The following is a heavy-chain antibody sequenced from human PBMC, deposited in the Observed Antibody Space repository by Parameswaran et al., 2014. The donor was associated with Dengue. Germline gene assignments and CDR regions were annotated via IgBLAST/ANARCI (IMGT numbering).Heavy chain of an antibody. Sequence: RWIRQPPGKGLEWVGRITSKADGGTTDYAAPVEGRFTISRDDSKNTLYLQMNSLKTEDTGVYFCTTPPMYAMVQGLAVTTDYWGQGTLVTVSS. CDR3: TTPPMYAMVQGLAVTTDY. CDR2: ITSKADGGTT. D-gene: IGHD3-10*01. J-gene: IGHJ4*02. V-gene: IGHV3-15*01.